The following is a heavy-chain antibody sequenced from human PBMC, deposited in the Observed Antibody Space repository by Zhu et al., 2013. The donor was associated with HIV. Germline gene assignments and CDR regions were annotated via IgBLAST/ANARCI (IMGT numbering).Heavy chain of an antibody. V-gene: IGHV1-2*04. D-gene: IGHD5-12*01. CDR3: ARDLARRGYSGYDHIYYYYYGMDV. CDR1: GYTFTGYY. CDR2: INPNSGGT. Sequence: QVQLVQSGAEVKKPGASVKVSCKASGYTFTGYYMHWVRQAPGQGLEWMGWINPNSGGTNYAQKFQGWVTMTRDTSISTAYMELSRLRSDDTAVYYCARDLARRGYSGYDHIYYYYYGMDVWGPRGPRVTVSS. J-gene: IGHJ6*04.